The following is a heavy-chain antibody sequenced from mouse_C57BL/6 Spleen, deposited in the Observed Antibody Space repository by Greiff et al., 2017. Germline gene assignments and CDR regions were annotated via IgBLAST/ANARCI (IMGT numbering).Heavy chain of an antibody. CDR2: INPSNGGT. Sequence: VQLQQPETELVKPGASVKLSCKASGYTFTSYWMHWVKQRPGQGLEWIGNINPSNGGTNYNEKFKSKATLTVDKSSSTAYMKLSSLTSEDSAVYYCARAPYYYGSSHYYAMDYWGQGTSVTVSS. D-gene: IGHD1-1*01. CDR3: ARAPYYYGSSHYYAMDY. J-gene: IGHJ4*01. V-gene: IGHV1-53*01. CDR1: GYTFTSYW.